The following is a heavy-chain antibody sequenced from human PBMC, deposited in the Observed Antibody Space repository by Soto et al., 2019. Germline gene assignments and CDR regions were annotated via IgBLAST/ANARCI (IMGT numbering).Heavy chain of an antibody. CDR1: GFTFTRYS. CDR3: ARESEDLTSNFDY. CDR2: ISSTTNYI. Sequence: GGSLRLSCAASGFTFTRYSMNWVRQAPGKGLEWVSSISSTTNYIYYADSMKGRFTVSRGNAKNSVYLDMNSLSAEDTAVYYCARESEDLTSNFDYWGQGTLVTVSS. J-gene: IGHJ4*02. V-gene: IGHV3-21*01.